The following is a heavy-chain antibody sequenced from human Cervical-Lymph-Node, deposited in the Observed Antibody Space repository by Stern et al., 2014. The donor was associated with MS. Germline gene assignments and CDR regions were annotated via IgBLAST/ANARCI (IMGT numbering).Heavy chain of an antibody. CDR2: IYWDDDK. V-gene: IGHV2-5*02. CDR3: AHRLRGSSSGWTVHYFDY. J-gene: IGHJ4*02. D-gene: IGHD6-19*01. CDR1: GFSLSTHGEG. Sequence: QVTLKESGPTLVKPTQTLTLTCTFSGFSLSTHGEGVGWIRQPPGKALEWLALIYWDDDKRISPSLKGRLTITKDTSKNEVVLTMTNMDPVDTATYYCAHRLRGSSSGWTVHYFDYWGQGALVTVSS.